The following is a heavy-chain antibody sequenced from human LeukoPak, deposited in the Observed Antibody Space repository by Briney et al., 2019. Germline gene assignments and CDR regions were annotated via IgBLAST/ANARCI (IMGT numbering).Heavy chain of an antibody. CDR1: GDSVSSNSAA. J-gene: IGHJ4*02. V-gene: IGHV6-1*01. CDR2: TYYRSKWYN. Sequence: SQTLSLTCAISGDSVSSNSAAWNWIRQSPSRGLEWLGRTYYRSKWYNDYAVSVKSRITINPDTSKNQFSLQLNSVTPGDTAVYYCARARYCSGGSCFYYFDYWGQGTLVTVSS. D-gene: IGHD2-15*01. CDR3: ARARYCSGGSCFYYFDY.